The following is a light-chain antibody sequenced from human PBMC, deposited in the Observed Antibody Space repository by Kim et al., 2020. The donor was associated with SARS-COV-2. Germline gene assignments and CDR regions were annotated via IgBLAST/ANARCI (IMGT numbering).Light chain of an antibody. Sequence: QSVLTQPPSASATPGQRVTISCSGSSSNIGSDTANWYQQLPGTAPKLLIYSNNQRPSGVPDRFSGSKSGTSASLAISGLQSEDEADYYCAAWDDSLNGPVFGGGTQLTVL. V-gene: IGLV1-44*01. J-gene: IGLJ2*01. CDR2: SNN. CDR1: SSNIGSDT. CDR3: AAWDDSLNGPV.